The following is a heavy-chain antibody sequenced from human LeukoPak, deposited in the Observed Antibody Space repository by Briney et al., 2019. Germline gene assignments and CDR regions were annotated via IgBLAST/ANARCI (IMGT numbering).Heavy chain of an antibody. CDR3: ARGPKATVTRRDAFDI. J-gene: IGHJ3*02. Sequence: SETLSLTCAVYGGSFSGYYWSWIRQPPGKGLEWIGEINHSGSTNYNPSLKSRVPISVDTSKNQFSLKLSSVPAADTAVYYCARGPKATVTRRDAFDIWGQGTMVTVSS. CDR2: INHSGST. V-gene: IGHV4-34*01. CDR1: GGSFSGYY. D-gene: IGHD4-17*01.